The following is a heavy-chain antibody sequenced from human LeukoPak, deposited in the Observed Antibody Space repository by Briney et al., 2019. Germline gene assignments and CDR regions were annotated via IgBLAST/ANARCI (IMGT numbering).Heavy chain of an antibody. CDR1: GLTFSSSW. J-gene: IGHJ4*02. V-gene: IGHV3-7*01. CDR2: INPDGNKK. CDR3: ARDLAYSRLDY. Sequence: SGGSLRLSCAVSGLTFSSSWMDWVRQAPGKGLEWVASINPDGNKKYSADSVKGRFTISRDNAENPLYLQMNSLRVEDTAFYYCARDLAYSRLDYWGQGMLVTVSS. D-gene: IGHD5-18*01.